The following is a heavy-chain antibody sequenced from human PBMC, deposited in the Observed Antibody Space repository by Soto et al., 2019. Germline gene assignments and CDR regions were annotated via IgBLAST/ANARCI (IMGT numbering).Heavy chain of an antibody. V-gene: IGHV4-59*01. CDR2: IYYSGST. J-gene: IGHJ3*02. D-gene: IGHD3-10*01. CDR3: ARPMAGFDAFDI. CDR1: GGSISSYY. Sequence: PSETLSLTCTASGGSISSYYWSWIRQPPGKGLEWIGYIYYSGSTNYNPSLKSRVTISVDTSKNQFSLKLSSVTAADTAVYYCARPMAGFDAFDIWGQGTMVTVSS.